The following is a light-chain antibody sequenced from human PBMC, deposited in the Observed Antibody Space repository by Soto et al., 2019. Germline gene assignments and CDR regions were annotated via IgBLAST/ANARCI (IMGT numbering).Light chain of an antibody. Sequence: QSALSQPAPMSGSHVQSITISCTGTSSDVGGYNYVSWYQHHPGKAPKLLIYDVSNRPSGVSNRFSGSKSDNTASLTISGLQPEDEADYYCSSYTTSNTRQIVFGTGTKVTVL. CDR2: DVS. CDR3: SSYTTSNTRQIV. J-gene: IGLJ1*01. CDR1: SSDVGGYNY. V-gene: IGLV2-14*03.